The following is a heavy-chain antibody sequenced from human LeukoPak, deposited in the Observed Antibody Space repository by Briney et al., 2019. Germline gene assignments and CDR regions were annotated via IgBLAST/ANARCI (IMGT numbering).Heavy chain of an antibody. CDR2: ISAYDGNT. J-gene: IGHJ4*02. D-gene: IGHD1-1*01. CDR1: GYTFTSYG. V-gene: IGHV1-18*01. Sequence: APVEVSCKASGYTFTSYGISWVRQAPGQGLEWMGWISAYDGNTNYAQKLQGRVTMTTDTSTSTAYMELRSLRSDDTAVYYCARVGWNPPFDYWGQGTLVTVSS. CDR3: ARVGWNPPFDY.